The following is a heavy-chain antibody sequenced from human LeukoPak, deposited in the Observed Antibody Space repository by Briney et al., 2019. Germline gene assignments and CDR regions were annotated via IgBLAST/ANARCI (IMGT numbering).Heavy chain of an antibody. D-gene: IGHD2-15*01. CDR2: IYSGGKA. V-gene: IGHV3-53*01. CDR3: ARRAGEYSHPYDY. CDR1: GFTVSSNS. Sequence: GGSLRLSCTVSGFTVSSNSWGWVRQAPGKGLEWVSFIYSGGKAHSSDSVKGGFTISRDNSKNPLYLQMSSLRAEDTAIYYCARRAGEYSHPYDYWGQGTLVTVSS. J-gene: IGHJ4*02.